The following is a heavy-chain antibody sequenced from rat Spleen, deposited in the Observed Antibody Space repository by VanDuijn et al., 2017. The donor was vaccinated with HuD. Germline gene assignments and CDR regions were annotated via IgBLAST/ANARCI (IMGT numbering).Heavy chain of an antibody. CDR3: ARRTYYDC. J-gene: IGHJ2*01. CDR2: ITNTGGSI. CDR1: GFSFSSNW. V-gene: IGHV5-31*01. Sequence: EVQLVESGGGLVQPGSPLKLSCAASGFSFSSNWLNWIRQAPGKGLEWVASITNTGGSIYYPDSVKGRFTISRDNAKSILYLQMDSLRSEDTATYYCARRTYYDCWGQGVMVTVSS.